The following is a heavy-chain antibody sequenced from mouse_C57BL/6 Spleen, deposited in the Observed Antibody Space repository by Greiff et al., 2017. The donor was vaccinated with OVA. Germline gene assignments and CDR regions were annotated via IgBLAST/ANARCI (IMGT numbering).Heavy chain of an antibody. CDR2: ISYDGSN. CDR3: AKGDVGFDY. D-gene: IGHD3-3*01. CDR1: GYSITSGYY. V-gene: IGHV3-6*01. Sequence: VQLQQSGPGLVKPSQSLSLTCSVTGYSITSGYYWNWIRQFPGNKLEWMGYISYDGSNNYNPSLKNRISITRDTSKNQFFLKLNSVTTEDTATYYCAKGDVGFDYWGQGTTLTVSS. J-gene: IGHJ2*01.